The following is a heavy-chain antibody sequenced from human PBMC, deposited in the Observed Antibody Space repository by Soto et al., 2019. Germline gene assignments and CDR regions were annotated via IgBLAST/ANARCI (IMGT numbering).Heavy chain of an antibody. V-gene: IGHV1-69*08. CDR1: GGTFSSYT. Sequence: QVQLVQSGAEVKKPGSSVKVSCKASGGTFSSYTISWVRQAPGQGLEWMGRIIPILGIANYAQKFQGRVTITADKSTSTADMELSSLRSEDTAGYYCARELCGGDCYRGEYDYWGQGTLVTVSS. D-gene: IGHD2-21*01. CDR3: ARELCGGDCYRGEYDY. J-gene: IGHJ4*02. CDR2: IIPILGIA.